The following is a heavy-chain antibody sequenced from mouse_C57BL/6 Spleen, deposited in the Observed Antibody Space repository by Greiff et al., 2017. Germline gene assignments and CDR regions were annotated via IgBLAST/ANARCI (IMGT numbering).Heavy chain of an antibody. V-gene: IGHV5-6*02. CDR3: ARRYYGRSWFAY. D-gene: IGHD1-1*01. J-gene: IGHJ3*01. CDR1: GFTFSSYG. Sequence: EVTLVESGGDLVTPGGSLKLPCAASGFTFSSYGMSWVRQTPDKRLEWVATISSGGSYTYYPDSVKGRFTISRDNAKNTLYLQMSSLRSEDTALYYCARRYYGRSWFAYWGQGTLVTVSA. CDR2: ISSGGSYT.